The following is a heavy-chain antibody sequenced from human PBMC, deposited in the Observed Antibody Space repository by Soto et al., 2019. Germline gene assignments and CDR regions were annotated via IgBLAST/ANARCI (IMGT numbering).Heavy chain of an antibody. Sequence: ASVKVSCKASGYTFTSYYMHWVRQAPGQGLEWMGIINPSGGSTSYAQKFQGRVTMTRDTSTSTVYMELSSLRSEDTAVYYCARARGFYGSGSLLYYYGMDVWGQGTTVTVSS. CDR1: GYTFTSYY. CDR2: INPSGGST. CDR3: ARARGFYGSGSLLYYYGMDV. V-gene: IGHV1-46*01. D-gene: IGHD3-10*01. J-gene: IGHJ6*02.